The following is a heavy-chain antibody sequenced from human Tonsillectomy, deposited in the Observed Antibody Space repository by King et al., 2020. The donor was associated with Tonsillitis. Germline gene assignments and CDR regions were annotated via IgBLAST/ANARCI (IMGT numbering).Heavy chain of an antibody. CDR2: IRSKANSYAT. CDR3: ARPFMDV. CDR1: GFTFSDSA. Sequence: VQLVESGGGLVQPGGSLKLSCAASGFTFSDSAIHWVRQASGKGPEWVGRIRSKANSYATGYAASVKGRLTISRDDSENTAYLQMNSLKTEDTAMYYCARPFMDVWGQGTTVTVSS. V-gene: IGHV3-73*01. J-gene: IGHJ6*02.